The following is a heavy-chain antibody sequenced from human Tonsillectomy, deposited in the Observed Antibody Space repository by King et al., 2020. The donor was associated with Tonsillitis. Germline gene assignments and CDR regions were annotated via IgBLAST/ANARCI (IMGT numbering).Heavy chain of an antibody. D-gene: IGHD1-26*01. CDR2: ISVYHGNT. CDR1: GYIFTNFG. J-gene: IGHJ4*02. V-gene: IGHV1-18*04. CDR3: AREFIAIWDLGY. Sequence: QLVQSGAEVKKPGASVKVSCKASGYIFTNFGITWVRQAPGQGLEWMGWISVYHGNTDYAQKLQGRVSMTTDTSTNTAYMELRSLTSDDTAVYFCAREFIAIWDLGYWGQGTLVTVSS.